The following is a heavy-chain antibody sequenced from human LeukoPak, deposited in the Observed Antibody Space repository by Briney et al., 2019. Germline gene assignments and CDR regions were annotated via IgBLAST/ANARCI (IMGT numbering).Heavy chain of an antibody. V-gene: IGHV4-34*01. Sequence: NPSETLSLTCAVYGGSFSGYYWSWIRQPPEKGLEWIGEINHTGSTNYNPSLKSRVTISVDTSKNQFSLKLSSVTAADTAVYYCARGRRYYDSSAKRAFDIWGQGTMVTVSS. D-gene: IGHD3-22*01. CDR2: INHTGST. CDR1: GGSFSGYY. J-gene: IGHJ3*02. CDR3: ARGRRYYDSSAKRAFDI.